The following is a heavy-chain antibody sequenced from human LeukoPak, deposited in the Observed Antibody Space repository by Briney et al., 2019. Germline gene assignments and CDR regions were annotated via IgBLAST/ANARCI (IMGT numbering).Heavy chain of an antibody. V-gene: IGHV4-59*01. Sequence: SETLSLTCTVSGGSLSSYYWNWIRQPPGKGLEWIGCISYSGSTNYNPSLKSRVTISVDTSKNQFSLKLSSVTAADTAVYYCARDRDAFDIWGHGTLVTVSS. J-gene: IGHJ3*02. CDR1: GGSLSSYY. CDR2: ISYSGST. CDR3: ARDRDAFDI.